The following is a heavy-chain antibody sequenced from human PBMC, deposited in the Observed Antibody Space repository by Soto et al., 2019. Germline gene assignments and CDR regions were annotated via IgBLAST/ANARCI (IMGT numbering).Heavy chain of an antibody. CDR1: GFTFDDYA. D-gene: IGHD2-2*01. CDR2: ISWNSGSI. Sequence: EVQLVESGGGLVQPGRSLILSCAASGFTFDDYAMHWVRQAPGKGLEWVSGISWNSGSIGYADSVKGRFTISRDNAKNSLYLQMNSLRAEDTALYYCAKGGQLLTEGGGYWGQGTLVTVSS. CDR3: AKGGQLLTEGGGY. J-gene: IGHJ4*02. V-gene: IGHV3-9*01.